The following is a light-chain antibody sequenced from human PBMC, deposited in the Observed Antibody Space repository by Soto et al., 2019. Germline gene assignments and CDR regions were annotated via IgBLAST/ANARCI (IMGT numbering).Light chain of an antibody. CDR3: QQRSNWPKT. V-gene: IGKV3-11*01. CDR1: QSVNSF. J-gene: IGKJ1*01. Sequence: EIVLTQSPATLSLSPGERATLSCRASQSVNSFLAWYQQQPGQAPRLLIYDASHRATGIPARFSGSGSGTDFTLTISSLEPEDFAVYYCQQRSNWPKTFGQGTKVDIK. CDR2: DAS.